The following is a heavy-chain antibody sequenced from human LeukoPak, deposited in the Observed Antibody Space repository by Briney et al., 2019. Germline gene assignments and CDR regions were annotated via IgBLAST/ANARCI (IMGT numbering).Heavy chain of an antibody. D-gene: IGHD3-22*01. CDR3: ARGEPFYYYDSSGYRDY. V-gene: IGHV1-8*01. CDR1: GYTFTSYD. Sequence: ASVKVSCKASGYTFTSYDINWVRQATGQGLEWMGWMNPNSGNTGYAQKFQGRVTMTRNTSISTAYMELSSLRSEDTAVYYCARGEPFYYYDSSGYRDYWGQGTLVTVSS. J-gene: IGHJ4*02. CDR2: MNPNSGNT.